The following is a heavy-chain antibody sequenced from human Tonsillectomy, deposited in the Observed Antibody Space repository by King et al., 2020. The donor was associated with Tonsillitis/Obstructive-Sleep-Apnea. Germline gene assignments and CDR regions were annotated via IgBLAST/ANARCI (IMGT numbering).Heavy chain of an antibody. CDR1: GASISSYY. CDR2: IYYSGST. CDR3: ARQYNVYNWFDP. V-gene: IGHV4-59*08. J-gene: IGHJ5*02. Sequence: VQLQESGPGLVKPSETLSLTCTVSGASISSYYWSWVRQPPGKGLEGIGYIYYSGSTKYNPSLKSRVTISVDTSNNQFSLKLSSVTAADTAVYYCARQYNVYNWFDPWGQGTLVSVSS. D-gene: IGHD1-14*01.